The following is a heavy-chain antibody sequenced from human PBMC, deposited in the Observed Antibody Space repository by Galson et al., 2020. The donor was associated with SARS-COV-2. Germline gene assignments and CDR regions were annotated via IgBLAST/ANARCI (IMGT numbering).Heavy chain of an antibody. CDR2: IWYDGSNK. CDR1: GFTFSSYG. V-gene: IGHV3-33*01. J-gene: IGHJ4*02. Sequence: TGGSLRLSCAASGFTFSSYGMHWVRQAPGKGLEWVAVIWYDGSNKYYADSVKGRFTISRDNSKNTLYLQMNSLRAEDTAVYYCARDWGRVVSQFDDYWGQGTLVSVSS. D-gene: IGHD3-3*01. CDR3: ARDWGRVVSQFDDY.